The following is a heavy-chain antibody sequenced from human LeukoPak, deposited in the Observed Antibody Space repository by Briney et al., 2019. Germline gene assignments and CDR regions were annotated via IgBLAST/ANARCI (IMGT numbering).Heavy chain of an antibody. CDR1: GFTFSSYG. Sequence: GGSLRLSCAASGFTFSSYGMSWVRQAPGKGLEWVSAISGSGGSTYYADSVKGRFTISRDNSKNTLYLQMNSLRAEDTAVYYGARGGWELLWWGQGTLVTVSS. D-gene: IGHD1-26*01. CDR3: ARGGWELLW. J-gene: IGHJ4*02. CDR2: ISGSGGST. V-gene: IGHV3-23*01.